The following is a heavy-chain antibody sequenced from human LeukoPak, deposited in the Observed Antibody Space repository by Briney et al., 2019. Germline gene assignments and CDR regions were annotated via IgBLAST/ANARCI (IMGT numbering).Heavy chain of an antibody. Sequence: GASVKVSCKASGYTFTNYGISWVRQAPGQGLEWMGWISAYNGNTNYAQKLQGGVTMTTDTSTNTAYMELRSLRSDDTAVYYCARVDDFWSGYPPFPSDYWGQGTLVTVSS. CDR1: GYTFTNYG. CDR2: ISAYNGNT. CDR3: ARVDDFWSGYPPFPSDY. V-gene: IGHV1-18*01. D-gene: IGHD3-3*01. J-gene: IGHJ4*02.